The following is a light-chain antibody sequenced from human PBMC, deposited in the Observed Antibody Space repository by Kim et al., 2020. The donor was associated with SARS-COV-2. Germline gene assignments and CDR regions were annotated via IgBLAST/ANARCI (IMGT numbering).Light chain of an antibody. CDR2: AAS. V-gene: IGKV1-27*01. Sequence: GDRVTITCRASRDINNYLAWYQQRPGKVPKLLLYAASTLQSGVPSRFSGSGSGTDFTLTISSLQPEDVATYYCQKDNSATFTFGGGTKVDIK. J-gene: IGKJ4*01. CDR3: QKDNSATFT. CDR1: RDINNY.